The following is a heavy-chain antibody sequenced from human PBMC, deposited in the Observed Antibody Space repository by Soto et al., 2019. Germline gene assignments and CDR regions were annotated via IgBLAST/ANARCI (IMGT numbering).Heavy chain of an antibody. J-gene: IGHJ4*02. CDR2: ISGSGGST. CDR1: GFTLSSYA. D-gene: IGHD3-3*01. V-gene: IGHV3-23*01. CDR3: AREWSYFDY. Sequence: HPGGSLRLSCAASGFTLSSYAMSWVRQAPGKGLEWVSGISGSGGSTYYADSVKGRFTISRDNSKNTLYLQMNSLRAEDTAVYYCAREWSYFDYWGQGTLVTVSS.